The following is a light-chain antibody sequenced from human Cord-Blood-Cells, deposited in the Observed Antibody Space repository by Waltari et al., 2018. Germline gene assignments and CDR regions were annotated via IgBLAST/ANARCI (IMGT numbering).Light chain of an antibody. CDR3: QQYYSFPYT. Sequence: VILMTQSPSLLAASTGDRVTISCRMSQGIRSCLAWYQQKPRKALELLIYAASTLQSAVTSRFSGSGAGTDFSLTTSCLQSEDFAPYYSQQYYSFPYTFGQGTKLEIK. J-gene: IGKJ2*01. CDR2: AAS. V-gene: IGKV1D-8*03. CDR1: QGIRSC.